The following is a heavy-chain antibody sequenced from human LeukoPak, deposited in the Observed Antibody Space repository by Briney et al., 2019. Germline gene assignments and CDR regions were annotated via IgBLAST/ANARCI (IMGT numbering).Heavy chain of an antibody. V-gene: IGHV3-53*01. Sequence: GGSLLLSGAASGFAVSSNYMSGVRQAPGKGLEGVSVIYSGGGTYYANSVKGRFTISRDNSKNTLYLQMNSLRAEDTAVYYCARGGRYYESSGYYHDAFDIWGQGTMVTVSS. D-gene: IGHD3-22*01. CDR1: GFAVSSNY. CDR3: ARGGRYYESSGYYHDAFDI. CDR2: IYSGGGT. J-gene: IGHJ3*02.